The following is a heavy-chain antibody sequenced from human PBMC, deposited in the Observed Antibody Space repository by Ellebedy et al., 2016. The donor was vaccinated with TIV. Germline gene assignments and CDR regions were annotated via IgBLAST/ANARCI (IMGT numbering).Heavy chain of an antibody. CDR3: ARDMGRWLQFLGS. CDR2: ISSDTLTT. Sequence: GESLKISCAASGFTFSSYNIIWVRQAPGKGLEWISYISSDTLTTEYADSVKGRFTISRDNAKNSVYLQMKSLRAEDTAVYFCARDMGRWLQFLGSWGQGTLVTVSS. J-gene: IGHJ4*02. D-gene: IGHD5-24*01. V-gene: IGHV3-48*04. CDR1: GFTFSSYN.